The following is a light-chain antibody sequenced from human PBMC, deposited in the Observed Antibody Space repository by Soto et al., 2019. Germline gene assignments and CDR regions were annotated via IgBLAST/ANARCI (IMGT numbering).Light chain of an antibody. CDR1: SSDVGGYNY. Sequence: QSVLTQPASVSGSPGQSITISCTGTSSDVGGYNYVSWYQQHPGKAPKLMIYDVSNRPSGVSNRFSGSKSCNTASLTISGLQAEDEADYYCSSYTSSSSLDFGTGTKLTVL. CDR2: DVS. V-gene: IGLV2-14*01. CDR3: SSYTSSSSLD. J-gene: IGLJ1*01.